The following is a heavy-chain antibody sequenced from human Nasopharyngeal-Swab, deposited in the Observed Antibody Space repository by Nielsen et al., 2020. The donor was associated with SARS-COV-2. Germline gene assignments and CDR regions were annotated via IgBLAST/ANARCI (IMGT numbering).Heavy chain of an antibody. CDR2: ISSTGSYI. J-gene: IGHJ4*02. V-gene: IGHV3-21*01. D-gene: IGHD1-26*01. Sequence: WIRQPPGTGLEWVSSISSTGSYIYYADSLKGRFTTARDNAKNSLFLQLNILRAEDTAVYYCARGASGSYENDSWGQGTLVTVSS. CDR3: ARGASGSYENDS.